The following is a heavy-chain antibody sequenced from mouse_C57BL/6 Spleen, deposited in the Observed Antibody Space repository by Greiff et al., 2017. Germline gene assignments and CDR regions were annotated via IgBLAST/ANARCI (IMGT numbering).Heavy chain of an antibody. D-gene: IGHD1-1*01. CDR2: IYPRDGST. CDR1: GYTFTDHT. Sequence: VQLQQSDAELVKPGASVKISCKVSGYTFTDHTIHWMKQRPEQGLEWIGYIYPRDGSTKYNEKFKGKATLTADKSSSTAYMQLNSLTSEDSAVYFCARGYYGSSYGYAMDYWGRGTSVTVSS. CDR3: ARGYYGSSYGYAMDY. V-gene: IGHV1-78*01. J-gene: IGHJ4*01.